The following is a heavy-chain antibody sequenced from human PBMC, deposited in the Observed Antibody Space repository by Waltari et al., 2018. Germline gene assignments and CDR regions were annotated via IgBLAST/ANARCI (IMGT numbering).Heavy chain of an antibody. CDR3: ARVITVVGTYRRTFDY. J-gene: IGHJ4*02. CDR2: INPSDGTT. V-gene: IGHV1-46*01. Sequence: QVQLVQSGAEVKKPGASVQVSCTASGYTFTNSYIHWVRQAPGQGLEWMGVINPSDGTTSYAQKFQGRVTMTRDTSTSTVYMELSSLRSEDTAVYYCARVITVVGTYRRTFDYWGRGTLVTVSS. CDR1: GYTFTNSY. D-gene: IGHD6-19*01.